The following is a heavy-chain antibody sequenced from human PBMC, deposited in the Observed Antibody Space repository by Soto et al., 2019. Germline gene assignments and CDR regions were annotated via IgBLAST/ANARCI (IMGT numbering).Heavy chain of an antibody. Sequence: SETLSLTCSVSGDSMTSGGYYWSWVRHHPGKGLEWVGSIYYTGDTYFNPSLKSRITVSMDTSKNEFSLKLTSVTAADTAMYFCARAERFPRSWFDPWGQGTQVTVSS. D-gene: IGHD6-19*01. CDR3: ARAERFPRSWFDP. CDR1: GDSMTSGGYY. J-gene: IGHJ5*02. CDR2: IYYTGDT. V-gene: IGHV4-39*07.